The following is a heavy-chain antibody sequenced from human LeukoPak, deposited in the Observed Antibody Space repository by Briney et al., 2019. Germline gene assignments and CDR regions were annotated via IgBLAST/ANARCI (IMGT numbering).Heavy chain of an antibody. CDR1: GYTFTSYG. CDR3: ARDKTASSIVGATAGDY. Sequence: ASVKVSCKASGYTFTSYGISWVRQAPGQGLEWMGWISAYNGNTNYAQKLQGRVTMTTDTSTSTANMELRSLRSDDTAVYYCARDKTASSIVGATAGDYWGQGTLVTVSS. J-gene: IGHJ4*02. V-gene: IGHV1-18*01. CDR2: ISAYNGNT. D-gene: IGHD1-26*01.